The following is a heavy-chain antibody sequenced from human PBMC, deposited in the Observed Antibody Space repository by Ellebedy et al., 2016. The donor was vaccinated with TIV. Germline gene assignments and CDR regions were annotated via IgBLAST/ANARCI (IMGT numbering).Heavy chain of an antibody. J-gene: IGHJ6*02. D-gene: IGHD3-16*01. V-gene: IGHV3-7*04. CDR3: ARGMRVMSYYYGTDV. CDR1: GFTFSNYW. Sequence: PGGSLRLSCAASGFTFSNYWMNWVRQAPGKGLEWVANIKEDGSEKYYVDSVKGRFTISRDNAKNSLYLQMNSLRAEDTAVYHCARGMRVMSYYYGTDVWGQGTTVTVSS. CDR2: IKEDGSEK.